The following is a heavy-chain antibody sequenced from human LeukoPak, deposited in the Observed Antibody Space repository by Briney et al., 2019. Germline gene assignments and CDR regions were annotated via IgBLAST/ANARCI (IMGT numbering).Heavy chain of an antibody. V-gene: IGHV1-2*02. CDR3: ARTLYIAAVPGGFDY. CDR1: GYTFTGHY. Sequence: GGSVKVSCKASGYTFTGHYMHWVRQAPGQGLEWMGWINPKNAGTNFAQRFQGRVTMTRDTSISTVYMELSRLRSDDTALYYCARTLYIAAVPGGFDYWGQGTLVTVSS. J-gene: IGHJ4*02. D-gene: IGHD6-13*01. CDR2: INPKNAGT.